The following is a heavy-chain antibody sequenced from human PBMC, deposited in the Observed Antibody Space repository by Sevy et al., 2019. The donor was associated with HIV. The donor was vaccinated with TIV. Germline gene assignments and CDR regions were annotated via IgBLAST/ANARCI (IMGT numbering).Heavy chain of an antibody. J-gene: IGHJ4*02. D-gene: IGHD3-9*01. CDR2: LNQDGSQK. CDR1: GFTFSTYW. V-gene: IGHV3-7*01. CDR3: AREFDGGLDY. Sequence: GGSLRISCGASGFTFSTYWMSWVRQAPGKGLEWVANLNQDGSQKYYVDSVRGRFTISKDNAKNSLYLQMSSLRAEDTAVYYCAREFDGGLDYWGQGTLVTVSS.